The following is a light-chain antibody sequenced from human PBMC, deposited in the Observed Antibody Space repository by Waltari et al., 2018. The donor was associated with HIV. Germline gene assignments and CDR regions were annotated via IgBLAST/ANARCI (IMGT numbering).Light chain of an antibody. CDR3: QVWENNGGYPVV. CDR2: YDN. J-gene: IGLJ2*01. CDR1: NIGRKS. Sequence: SDVLTQPPSVSVAPGQTARITCGINNIGRKSVFWYQRKPGQAPVLVISYDNERPSGIPARFAGSNTGDTATLIISRVEAGDEAEYYCQVWENNGGYPVVLGGGTKLAVL. V-gene: IGLV3-21*01.